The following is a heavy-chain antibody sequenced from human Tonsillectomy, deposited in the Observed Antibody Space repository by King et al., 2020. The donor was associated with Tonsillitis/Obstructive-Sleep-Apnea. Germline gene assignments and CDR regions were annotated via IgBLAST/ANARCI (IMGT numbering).Heavy chain of an antibody. J-gene: IGHJ3*02. D-gene: IGHD6-19*01. CDR2: INWNGVST. CDR1: GFTFDDYG. Sequence: VQLVESGGGWVRPGGSLRLSCAASGFTFDDYGMIWVRQAPGKGLEWVSGINWNGVSTGYADSVKGRFTISRDNAKNSLYLQINSLRAEDTALYYCARARSSGWGDDAFDIWGQGTMVTVSS. CDR3: ARARSSGWGDDAFDI. V-gene: IGHV3-20*04.